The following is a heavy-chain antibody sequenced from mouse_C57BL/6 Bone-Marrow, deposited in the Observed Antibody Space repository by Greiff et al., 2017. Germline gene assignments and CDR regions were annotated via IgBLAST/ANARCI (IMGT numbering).Heavy chain of an antibody. CDR2: IDPEDGET. J-gene: IGHJ2*01. D-gene: IGHD1-1*01. CDR3: TRSLSYYGTNY. CDR1: GFNIKDYS. V-gene: IGHV14-2*01. Sequence: EVQLQQSGAELVKPGASVKLSCTASGFNIKDYSIHWVKQRTEQGLEWIGRIDPEDGETKYAPKFQDKATITADTSSNTAYLQLSSLTSEDTAVYYCTRSLSYYGTNYGGQGTTLTVSS.